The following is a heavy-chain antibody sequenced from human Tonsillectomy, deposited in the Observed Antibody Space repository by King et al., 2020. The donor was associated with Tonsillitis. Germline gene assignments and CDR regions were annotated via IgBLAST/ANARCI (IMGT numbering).Heavy chain of an antibody. CDR3: ARSRVRGAEPDYFDY. CDR1: GYTFTSYA. CDR2: INTDTGNP. Sequence: HVQLVESGSELKKPGASVKVSCKASGYTFTSYAMNWVRQAPGQGLEWMGWINTDTGNPTYAQGFTGRFVFSLDTSVSTAYLQISSLKAEDAAVYYGARSRVRGAEPDYFDYWGQGTLVTVSS. D-gene: IGHD3-10*01. J-gene: IGHJ4*02. V-gene: IGHV7-4-1*02.